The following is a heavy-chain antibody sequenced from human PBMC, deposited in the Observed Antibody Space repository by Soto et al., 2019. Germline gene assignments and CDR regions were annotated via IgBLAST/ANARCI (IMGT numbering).Heavy chain of an antibody. D-gene: IGHD6-6*01. Sequence: GGSLRLSCGVSGFTVTSNGVSWVRQAPGKGLEWVSAISPNGQGIWYADSVKGRFTISRDISRNTVFLQMDSLRAEDTAVYYCAKDRKYPRDYFHYWGQGTLVTVSS. J-gene: IGHJ4*02. CDR2: ISPNGQGI. V-gene: IGHV3-23*01. CDR1: GFTVTSNG. CDR3: AKDRKYPRDYFHY.